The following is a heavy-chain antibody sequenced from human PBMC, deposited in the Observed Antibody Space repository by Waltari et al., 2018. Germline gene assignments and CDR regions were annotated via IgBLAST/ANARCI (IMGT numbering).Heavy chain of an antibody. V-gene: IGHV3-74*01. J-gene: IGHJ5*02. CDR2: INADGGST. CDR1: GFTSSSYG. Sequence: EVQLVESGGGLVQPGGSLRLPCAASGFTSSSYGMHWGRQAPGKGLVWVSRINADGGSTSYADSVKGRFTISRDNANNTLYLQMNSLRAEDTAVYYCTRSRYCSTTTCQVDWFDPWGQGTLVTVSS. D-gene: IGHD2-2*01. CDR3: TRSRYCSTTTCQVDWFDP.